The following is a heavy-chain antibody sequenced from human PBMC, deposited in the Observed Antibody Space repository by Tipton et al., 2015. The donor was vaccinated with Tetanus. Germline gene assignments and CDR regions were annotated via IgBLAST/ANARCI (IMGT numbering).Heavy chain of an antibody. CDR3: AKGDPGNFDS. D-gene: IGHD3-9*01. CDR1: GYSFTSQW. V-gene: IGHV5-51*01. J-gene: IGHJ4*02. Sequence: QSGAEVKKPGESLKISCKGSGYSFTSQWIAWVRQMPGKGLEWMGIIHPGDSETRYSPSFQGQVTISADKSTTTAYLQWSSLKVSDTAIYYCAKGDPGNFDSWGQGTQVIVSS. CDR2: IHPGDSET.